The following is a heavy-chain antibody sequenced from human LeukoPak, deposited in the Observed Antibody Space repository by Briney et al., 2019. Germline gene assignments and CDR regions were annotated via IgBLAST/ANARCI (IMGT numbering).Heavy chain of an antibody. D-gene: IGHD6-13*01. V-gene: IGHV4-34*01. CDR1: GGSLSGYY. CDR2: INHSGST. J-gene: IGHJ5*02. CDR3: ARGHYSSSWYLDWFDP. Sequence: SETLSLTCAVYGGSLSGYYWSWIRQPPGKGLEWIGEINHSGSTNYNPSLKSRVTISVDTSKNQFSLKLSSVTAADTAVYYCARGHYSSSWYLDWFDPWGQGTLVTVSS.